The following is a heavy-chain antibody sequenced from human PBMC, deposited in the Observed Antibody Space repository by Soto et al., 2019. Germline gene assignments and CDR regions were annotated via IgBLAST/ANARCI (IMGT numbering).Heavy chain of an antibody. Sequence: QVQPQESGPGLVKPSQTLSLTCTVSGGSISSGGYYWSWIRQHPRKGLEWIGYIYYSGSTYNNLSLKSRVTISVDTSKNQFSLKLSSVTAADTAVYYCARGSSMVYAIALPFYFDYWGQGTLVTVSS. D-gene: IGHD2-8*01. CDR1: GGSISSGGYY. V-gene: IGHV4-31*03. CDR2: IYYSGST. CDR3: ARGSSMVYAIALPFYFDY. J-gene: IGHJ4*02.